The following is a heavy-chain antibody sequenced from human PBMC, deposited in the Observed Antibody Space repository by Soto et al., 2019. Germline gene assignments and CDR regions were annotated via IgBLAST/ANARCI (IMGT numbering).Heavy chain of an antibody. V-gene: IGHV1-69*13. J-gene: IGHJ4*02. CDR1: GGTFSSYA. CDR2: IIPIFGTA. CDR3: ARVVTNKPGYFDY. D-gene: IGHD2-15*01. Sequence: SVKVSCKASGGTFSSYAISWVRQAPGQGLEWMGGIIPIFGTANYAQKFQGRVTITADESTSTAYMELSSLRSEDTAVYYCARVVTNKPGYFDYWGQGTLVTVSS.